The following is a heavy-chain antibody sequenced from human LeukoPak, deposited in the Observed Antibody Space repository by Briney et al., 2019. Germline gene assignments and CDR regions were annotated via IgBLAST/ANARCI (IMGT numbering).Heavy chain of an antibody. CDR1: GFTFSIYS. J-gene: IGHJ4*02. CDR3: VRGGLYHYSGTSGDY. CDR2: VNQGGSET. V-gene: IGHV3-7*01. D-gene: IGHD3-16*02. Sequence: GGSLRLSCAASGFTFSIYSMNWVRQAPGKGLEWVANVNQGGSETYYVDSVKGRFIISRDNAKNSMYLQMNSLRAEDTAVYYCVRGGLYHYSGTSGDYWGQGTLVTVSS.